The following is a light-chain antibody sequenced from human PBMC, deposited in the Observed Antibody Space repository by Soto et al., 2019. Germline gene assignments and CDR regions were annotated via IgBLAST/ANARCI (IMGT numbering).Light chain of an antibody. CDR3: QQYHTCPIT. V-gene: IGKV3-15*01. Sequence: DIVMTQSPAPLFGALGERVTFSCRASQGVSRKLAWYQHKPGQAPSLLISGASTGATGIPARFSGSGSGAEFTLTISSLQSEDCAVYDCQQYHTCPITFGRGTKVEIK. CDR2: GAS. CDR1: QGVSRK. J-gene: IGKJ4*01.